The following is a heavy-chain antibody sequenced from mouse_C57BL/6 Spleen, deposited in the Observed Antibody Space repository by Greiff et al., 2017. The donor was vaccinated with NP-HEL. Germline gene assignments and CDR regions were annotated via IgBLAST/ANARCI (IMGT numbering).Heavy chain of an antibody. J-gene: IGHJ2*01. Sequence: VHVKQSGAELVRPGASVKLSCTASGFNIKDYYMHWVKQRPEQGLEWIGRIDPEDGDTEYAPKFQGKATMTADTSSNTAYLQLSSLTSEDTAVYYCTTRRWLLREDYWGQGTTLTVSS. CDR3: TTRRWLLREDY. V-gene: IGHV14-1*01. CDR2: IDPEDGDT. D-gene: IGHD2-3*01. CDR1: GFNIKDYY.